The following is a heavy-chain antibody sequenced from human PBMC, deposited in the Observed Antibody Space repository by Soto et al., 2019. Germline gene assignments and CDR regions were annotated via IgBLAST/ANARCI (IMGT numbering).Heavy chain of an antibody. V-gene: IGHV4-59*08. CDR1: GGSISSYY. CDR2: IYYSGST. Sequence: SETLSLTCTVSGGSISSYYWSWIRQPPGKGLEWIGYIYYSGSTNYNPSLKSRVTISVDTSKNQFSLKLSSVTAADTAVYYCARHRGYSSSWPYFDYWGQGTLVTVSS. D-gene: IGHD6-13*01. J-gene: IGHJ4*02. CDR3: ARHRGYSSSWPYFDY.